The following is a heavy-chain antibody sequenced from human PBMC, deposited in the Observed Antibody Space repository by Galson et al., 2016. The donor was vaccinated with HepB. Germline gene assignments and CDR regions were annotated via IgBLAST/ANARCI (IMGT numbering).Heavy chain of an antibody. CDR3: VRDRTYSGGYLDAFDI. J-gene: IGHJ3*02. CDR1: GFIFRSYR. Sequence: SLRLSCAASGFIFRSYRMNWVRQAPGKGLEWVSSISSGSSYIYDADSVKGRFTISRDNAKNSLYLQMNSLRAEDTAVYYCVRDRTYSGGYLDAFDIWGQGTMVTVSS. CDR2: ISSGSSYI. D-gene: IGHD1-26*01. V-gene: IGHV3-21*01.